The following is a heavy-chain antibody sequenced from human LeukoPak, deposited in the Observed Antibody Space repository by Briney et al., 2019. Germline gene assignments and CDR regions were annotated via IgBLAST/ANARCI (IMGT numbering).Heavy chain of an antibody. D-gene: IGHD2-2*01. CDR1: GGSFSGYY. Sequence: SETLSLTCAVYGGSFSGYYWSWIRQSPGKGLEWIGEINHSGSTNYNPSLKSRVTISVDTSKNQFSLTRSSVTAADTAMFYCARLGYCSSTSCSKPHFDYWAQGTLVTVSS. CDR3: ARLGYCSSTSCSKPHFDY. CDR2: INHSGST. V-gene: IGHV4-34*01. J-gene: IGHJ4*02.